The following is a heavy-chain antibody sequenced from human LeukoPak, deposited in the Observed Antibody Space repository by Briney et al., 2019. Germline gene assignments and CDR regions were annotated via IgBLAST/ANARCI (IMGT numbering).Heavy chain of an antibody. Sequence: ASVKVSCKASGYTFTDYYMHWVRQAPGQGFEWMGWINPNDGDTNYAQKFQGRVTMTRDTSISTAHMEVSRLRSDDTAVYYCARASFLYCSSSTCLFDYWGQGTLVTVSS. CDR1: GYTFTDYY. D-gene: IGHD2-2*01. CDR3: ARASFLYCSSSTCLFDY. V-gene: IGHV1-2*02. CDR2: INPNDGDT. J-gene: IGHJ4*02.